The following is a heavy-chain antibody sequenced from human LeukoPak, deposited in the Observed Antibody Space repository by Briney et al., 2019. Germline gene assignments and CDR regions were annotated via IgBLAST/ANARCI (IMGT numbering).Heavy chain of an antibody. CDR3: ARGSRTSNYLIDY. CDR2: INSSGGIT. V-gene: IGHV1-46*01. D-gene: IGHD5-24*01. J-gene: IGHJ4*02. CDR1: GYTFTSYY. Sequence: GASVKVSCKASGYTFTSYYMHWVRQAPGQGLEWMGIINSSGGITRNVQKFQGRVTMTRDTSTSTVYMELTSLKSEDTAVYYCARGSRTSNYLIDYWGQGTLVTVSS.